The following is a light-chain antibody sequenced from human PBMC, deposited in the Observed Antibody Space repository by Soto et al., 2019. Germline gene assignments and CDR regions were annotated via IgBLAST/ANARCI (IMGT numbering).Light chain of an antibody. J-gene: IGKJ4*01. CDR2: GAS. Sequence: DIKLTQSASTLSVSVGDRDTITCGASQSISSWLAWYQQKPGKAPKLLISGASALQSGVPSRFSGSGSGTDFNLTISSLQTEDFATYYCQQLNSHPLTFGGGTKVDIK. V-gene: IGKV1-5*01. CDR1: QSISSW. CDR3: QQLNSHPLT.